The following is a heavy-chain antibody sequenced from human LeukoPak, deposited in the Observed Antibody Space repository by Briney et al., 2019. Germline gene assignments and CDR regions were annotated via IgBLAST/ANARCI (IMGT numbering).Heavy chain of an antibody. D-gene: IGHD3-22*01. CDR1: GYTFTGYY. V-gene: IGHV1-2*02. Sequence: ASVKVSCKASGYTFTGYYMHWVRQAPGQGLEWMGWINPNSGGTNYAQKFQGRVTITRNTSISTAYMELSSLRSEDTAVYYCARGRTYYYDIGYDYWGQGTLVTVSS. CDR3: ARGRTYYYDIGYDY. CDR2: INPNSGGT. J-gene: IGHJ4*02.